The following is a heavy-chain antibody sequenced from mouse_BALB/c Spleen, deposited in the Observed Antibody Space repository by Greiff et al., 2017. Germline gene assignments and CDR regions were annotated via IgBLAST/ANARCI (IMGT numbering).Heavy chain of an antibody. J-gene: IGHJ2*01. D-gene: IGHD1-1*01. CDR3: ARRITTVFDY. Sequence: QVHVKQSGAELARPGASVKLSCKASGYTFTDYYINWVKQRTGQGLEWIGEIYPGSGNTYYNEKFKGKATLTADKSSSTAYMQLSSLTSEDSAVYFCARRITTVFDYWGQGTTLTVSS. V-gene: IGHV1-77*01. CDR1: GYTFTDYY. CDR2: IYPGSGNT.